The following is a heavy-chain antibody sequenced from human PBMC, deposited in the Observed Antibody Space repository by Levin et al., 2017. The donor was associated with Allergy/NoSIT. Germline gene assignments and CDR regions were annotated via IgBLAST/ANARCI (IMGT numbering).Heavy chain of an antibody. CDR1: GFTFSSYS. CDR3: ARGTMVRGVLFDY. CDR2: ISSSSSTI. J-gene: IGHJ4*02. D-gene: IGHD3-10*01. Sequence: ETLSLTCAASGFTFSSYSMNWVRQAPGKGLEWVSYISSSSSTIYYADSVKGRFTISRDNAKNSLYLQMNSLRDEDTAVYYCARGTMVRGVLFDYWGQGTLVTVSS. V-gene: IGHV3-48*02.